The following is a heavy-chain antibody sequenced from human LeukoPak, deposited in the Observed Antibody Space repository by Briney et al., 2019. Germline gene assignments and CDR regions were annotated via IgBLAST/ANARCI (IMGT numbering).Heavy chain of an antibody. V-gene: IGHV1-69*01. D-gene: IGHD3-3*01. CDR1: GGTFSSYA. J-gene: IGHJ6*03. CDR3: AMIDFWSGYYYYYYMDV. Sequence: SVKVSCKASGGTFSSYAISWVRQAPGQGLEWMGGIIPTFGTANYAQKFQGRVTITADESTSTAYMELSSLRSEDTAVYYCAMIDFWSGYYYYYYMDVWGKGTTATVSS. CDR2: IIPTFGTA.